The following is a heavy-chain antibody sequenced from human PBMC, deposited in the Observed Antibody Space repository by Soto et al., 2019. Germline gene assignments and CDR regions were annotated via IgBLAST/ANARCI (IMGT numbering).Heavy chain of an antibody. CDR1: GFTFNNAW. Sequence: PGGSLRLSCAASGFTFNNAWMTWVRQAPGRGLEWVGRIKSKIDGGTTDYAAPVKGRFTISRDDSRNTLYLQMNSLRTEDTAVYYCTTDRGGYSYVSRGYYYYGMDAWGQGTTVTVSS. CDR3: TTDRGGYSYVSRGYYYYGMDA. CDR2: IKSKIDGGTT. V-gene: IGHV3-15*01. J-gene: IGHJ6*02. D-gene: IGHD5-18*01.